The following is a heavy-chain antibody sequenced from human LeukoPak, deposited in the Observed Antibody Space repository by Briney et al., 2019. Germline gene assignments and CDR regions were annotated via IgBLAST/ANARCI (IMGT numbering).Heavy chain of an antibody. J-gene: IGHJ3*01. CDR2: ITSSSSYI. V-gene: IGHV3-21*01. D-gene: IGHD3-10*01. Sequence: GGSLRLSCAASGFTFSDYSMNWVRQAPGKGLEWVSSITSSSSYIKTADSAKGRFTISRDNAKNSLYLQMNNLRAEDTAVYYCATFGSGSNLDALDVWGQGTMVTVSS. CDR1: GFTFSDYS. CDR3: ATFGSGSNLDALDV.